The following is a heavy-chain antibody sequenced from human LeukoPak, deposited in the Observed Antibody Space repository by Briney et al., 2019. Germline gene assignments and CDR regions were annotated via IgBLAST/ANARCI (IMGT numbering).Heavy chain of an antibody. CDR1: GYTCTSYY. V-gene: IGHV1-46*01. CDR3: ARCGVVVIGYDY. CDR2: INPSGGST. D-gene: IGHD3-22*01. Sequence: ASVKVSCKASGYTCTSYYMHWVRHAPGQGLEWMGIINPSGGSTSYAQKFQGRVTMTRDTSTSTVYMELSSLRSEDTAVYYCARCGVVVIGYDYWGQGTLVTVSS. J-gene: IGHJ4*02.